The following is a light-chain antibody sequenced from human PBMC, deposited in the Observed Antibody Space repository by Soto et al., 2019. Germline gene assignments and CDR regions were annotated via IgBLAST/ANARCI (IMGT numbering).Light chain of an antibody. V-gene: IGKV4-1*01. CDR2: WAS. CDR3: QQYYSTPLRT. CDR1: QSVLYSSNNKNY. Sequence: DIVMTQSPDSLAVSLGERATINCKSSQSVLYSSNNKNYLAWYQQKPGQPPKLLIYWASTRGSGVPDRFSGSGSGTDFTLTISSLQAEDVAVYYCQQYYSTPLRTFGQGTKLEIK. J-gene: IGKJ2*01.